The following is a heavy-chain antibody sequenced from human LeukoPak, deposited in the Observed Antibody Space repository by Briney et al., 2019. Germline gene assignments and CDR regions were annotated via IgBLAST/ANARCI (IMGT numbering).Heavy chain of an antibody. CDR1: GFTFDDYA. V-gene: IGHV3-9*01. J-gene: IGHJ6*02. CDR3: AKASSSWYGYYGMDV. D-gene: IGHD6-13*01. CDR2: ISWNSGSI. Sequence: GGSLRLSCAASGFTFDDYAMPWVRHAPGKGLEWVSGISWNSGSIGYADSVKGRFTISRDNAKNSLYLQMNSLRAEDTALYYCAKASSSWYGYYGMDVWGQGTTVTVSS.